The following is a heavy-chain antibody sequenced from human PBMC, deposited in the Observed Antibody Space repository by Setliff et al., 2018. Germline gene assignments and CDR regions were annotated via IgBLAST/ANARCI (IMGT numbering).Heavy chain of an antibody. CDR3: TVYNTGSSKDHY. V-gene: IGHV4-39*01. J-gene: IGHJ4*02. CDR2: TYYSGST. CDR1: GGSISSHY. D-gene: IGHD2-8*02. Sequence: SETLSLTCTVSGGSISSHYWGWIRQPPGKGLEWIGSTYYSGSTYYNPSLKSRVTISVDTSKNQFSLKLSSVTAADTALYYCTVYNTGSSKDHYWGQGTPVTVSS.